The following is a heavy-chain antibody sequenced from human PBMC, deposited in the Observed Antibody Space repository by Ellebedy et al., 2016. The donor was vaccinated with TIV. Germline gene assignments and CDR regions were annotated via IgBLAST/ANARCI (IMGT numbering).Heavy chain of an antibody. CDR3: ARHPPGQWLGNWFDP. J-gene: IGHJ5*02. V-gene: IGHV4-39*01. CDR1: GGSISSSSYY. D-gene: IGHD6-19*01. CDR2: IYYSVST. Sequence: MPGGSLRLSCTVSGGSISSSSYYWGWIRQPPGKGLEWIGSIYYSVSTYYNPSLKSRVTISVDTSKNQFSLKLSSVTAADTAVYYCARHPPGQWLGNWFDPWGQGTLVTVSS.